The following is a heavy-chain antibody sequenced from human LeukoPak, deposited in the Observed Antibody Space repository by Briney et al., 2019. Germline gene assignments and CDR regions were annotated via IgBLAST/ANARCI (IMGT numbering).Heavy chain of an antibody. CDR1: GGSFSGYY. Sequence: SETLSLTCAVYGGSFSGYYWSWIRPPPRKRLEWIGGINHSGSTSYNPSLKSRVTISVDTSKSQVSLKLSSVTAADTAVYYGARVPVNIWENWFYPWGQGTLVTVSS. CDR3: ARVPVNIWENWFYP. CDR2: INHSGST. V-gene: IGHV4-34*01. D-gene: IGHD1-26*01. J-gene: IGHJ5*02.